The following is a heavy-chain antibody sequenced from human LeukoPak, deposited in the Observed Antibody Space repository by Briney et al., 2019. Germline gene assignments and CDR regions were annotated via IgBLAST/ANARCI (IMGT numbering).Heavy chain of an antibody. CDR2: ISSSSSYI. J-gene: IGHJ6*03. CDR3: ARGYSSSWHHYYYYMDV. CDR1: GFTFSSYS. V-gene: IGHV3-21*05. Sequence: GGSLRLSCAASGFTFSSYSMNWVRQAPGKGLEWVSYISSSSSYIYYADSVKGRFTISRDNAKNSLYLQMNSLRAEDTAVYYCARGYSSSWHHYYYYMDVWGKGTTVTVSS. D-gene: IGHD6-13*01.